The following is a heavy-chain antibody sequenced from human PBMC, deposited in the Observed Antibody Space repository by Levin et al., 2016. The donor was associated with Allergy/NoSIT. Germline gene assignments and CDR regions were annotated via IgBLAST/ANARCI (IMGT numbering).Heavy chain of an antibody. Sequence: SLKISCAASGFTFDDYAMHWVRQAPGKGLEWVSGISWNSASIGYADSVKGRFTISRDNAKNSLYLQMNSLGAEDTALYYCAKDTRYDFWSGPYYFDYWGQGTLVTVSS. CDR2: ISWNSASI. CDR1: GFTFDDYA. CDR3: AKDTRYDFWSGPYYFDY. J-gene: IGHJ4*02. V-gene: IGHV3-9*01. D-gene: IGHD3-3*01.